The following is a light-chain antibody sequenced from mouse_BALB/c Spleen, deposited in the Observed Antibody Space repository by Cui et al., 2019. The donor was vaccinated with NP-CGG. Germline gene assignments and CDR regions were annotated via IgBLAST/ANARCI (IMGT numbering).Light chain of an antibody. CDR1: TGAVTTSNY. CDR2: GTN. Sequence: QPVVTQESALTTSPGQTVTLTCRPSTGAVTTSNYANWVQEKPDHLFTGLIGGTNNRVPGVPARFSGSLIGDKAALTITGAQTEDEAIYFCALWYSNHWVFGGGTKLTVL. CDR3: ALWYSNHWV. J-gene: IGLJ1*01. V-gene: IGLV1*01.